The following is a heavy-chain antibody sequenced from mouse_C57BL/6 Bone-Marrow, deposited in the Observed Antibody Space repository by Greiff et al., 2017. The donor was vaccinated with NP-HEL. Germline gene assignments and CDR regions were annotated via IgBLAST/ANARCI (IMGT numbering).Heavy chain of an antibody. J-gene: IGHJ2*01. CDR2: IYPRSGNT. CDR1: GYTFTSYG. Sequence: VQLQQSGAELARPGASVKLSCKASGYTFTSYGISWVKQRTGQGLEWIGEIYPRSGNTYYNEKFKGKATLTADKSSSTAYMGLRSLTSEDSAVYFCAIWGYWGQGTTLTVSS. CDR3: AIWGY. V-gene: IGHV1-81*01.